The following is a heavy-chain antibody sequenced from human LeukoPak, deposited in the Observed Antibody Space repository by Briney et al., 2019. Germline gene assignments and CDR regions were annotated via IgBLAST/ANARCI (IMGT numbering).Heavy chain of an antibody. D-gene: IGHD3-10*01. Sequence: PGGSLRLSCGASGFKFDDYAMHWVRQAPGKGLEWVSGISWNSDSREYAESVKGRFTISRDNAKKSLSLQMATLRPEDTALYYCVREFHYGSGTPYGGFDIWGQGTLVIVSS. CDR1: GFKFDDYA. CDR2: ISWNSDSR. J-gene: IGHJ4*02. V-gene: IGHV3-9*01. CDR3: VREFHYGSGTPYGGFDI.